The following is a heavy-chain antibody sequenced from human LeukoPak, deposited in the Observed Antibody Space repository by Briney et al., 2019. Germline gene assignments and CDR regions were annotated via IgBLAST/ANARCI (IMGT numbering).Heavy chain of an antibody. Sequence: QSGGSLRLSCAASEFTFSSYSMNWVRQAPGKGLEWVSYITNSGNSKSYADSVKGRFTISRDNAKNTLYLQMNSLRAEDTAVYYCARDPTHIDCSGGSCYSGLWFDPWGQGTLVTVSS. D-gene: IGHD2-15*01. CDR1: EFTFSSYS. V-gene: IGHV3-48*04. CDR2: ITNSGNSK. J-gene: IGHJ5*02. CDR3: ARDPTHIDCSGGSCYSGLWFDP.